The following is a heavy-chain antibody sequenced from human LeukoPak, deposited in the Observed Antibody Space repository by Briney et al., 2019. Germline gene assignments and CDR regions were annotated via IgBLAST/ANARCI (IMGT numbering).Heavy chain of an antibody. CDR1: GFTFNSYE. J-gene: IGHJ4*02. CDR2: ISSSGSTI. CDR3: ARASWATVVTPFDY. Sequence: GGSLRLSCAASGFTFNSYEMNWVRQAPGKGLEWVSYISSSGSTIYYADSVKGRFTISRDNAKNSLYLQMNSLRAEDTAVYYCARASWATVVTPFDYWGQGTLVTVSS. V-gene: IGHV3-48*03. D-gene: IGHD4-23*01.